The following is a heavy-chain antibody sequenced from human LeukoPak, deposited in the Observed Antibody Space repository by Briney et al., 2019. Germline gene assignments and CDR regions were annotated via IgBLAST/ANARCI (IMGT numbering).Heavy chain of an antibody. J-gene: IGHJ4*02. CDR3: TRDTDYGSATNYFDY. D-gene: IGHD3-10*01. CDR1: GSPFVDYA. V-gene: IGHV3-43*01. CDR2: LSWGGETT. Sequence: GGSLSSSCAASGSPFVDYAMPWVGKLPGRGLWGFSLLSWGGETTSSADSGRGRFTISRDNSKNSLYLQRNRLRTEALPFYYYTRDTDYGSATNYFDYWLRGPVVSVSS.